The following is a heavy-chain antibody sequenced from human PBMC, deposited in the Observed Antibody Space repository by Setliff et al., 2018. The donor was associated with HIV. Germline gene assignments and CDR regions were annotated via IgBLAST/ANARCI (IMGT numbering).Heavy chain of an antibody. CDR3: ARTPEVGATAGWFDP. CDR2: INAYNGNT. D-gene: IGHD1-26*01. V-gene: IGHV1-18*01. J-gene: IGHJ5*02. CDR1: GYTFTSYG. Sequence: GASVKVSCKASGYTFTSYGISWVRQAPGQGLEWMGWINAYNGNTHYAQKFQGRVTMTTDTSTSTAYMELRSLTSDDAALYYCARTPEVGATAGWFDPWGQGTLVTV.